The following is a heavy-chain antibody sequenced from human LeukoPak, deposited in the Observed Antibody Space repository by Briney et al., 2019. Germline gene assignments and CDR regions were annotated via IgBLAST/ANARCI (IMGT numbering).Heavy chain of an antibody. CDR1: GYTFTSYY. D-gene: IGHD1-26*01. V-gene: IGHV1-46*01. Sequence: ASVKVSCKASGYTFTSYYMHWVRQAPGQGLEWMGIINPSGGSTSYAQKFQGRVTMTRDMSISTAYMELSRLRSDDTAVYYCARGRVGALDYWGQGTLVTVSS. CDR3: ARGRVGALDY. CDR2: INPSGGST. J-gene: IGHJ4*02.